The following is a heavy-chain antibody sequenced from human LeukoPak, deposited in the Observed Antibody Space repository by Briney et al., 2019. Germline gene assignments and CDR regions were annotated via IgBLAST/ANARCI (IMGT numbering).Heavy chain of an antibody. CDR3: ARERVGVGFGDY. CDR1: GFTFGAYA. Sequence: GGSLRLSCAASGFTFGAYAMHWVRQSPGKGLEWVALISYDGNNEWYADSVKGRFTVSRDNSKNTLYLQMNSLRVEDTAVYYCARERVGVGFGDYWGQGTLVTVSS. V-gene: IGHV3-30*04. CDR2: ISYDGNNE. J-gene: IGHJ4*02. D-gene: IGHD3-3*01.